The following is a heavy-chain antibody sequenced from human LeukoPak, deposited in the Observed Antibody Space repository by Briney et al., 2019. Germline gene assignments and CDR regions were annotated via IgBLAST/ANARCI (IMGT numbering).Heavy chain of an antibody. V-gene: IGHV3-23*01. CDR1: GGSISSYY. Sequence: ETLSLTCTVSGGSISSYYWSWVRQAPGKGLEWVSAISGSGGSTYYADSVKGRFTISRDNSKNTLYLQMNSLRAEDTAVYYCAKVGRGYFDYWGQGTLVTVSS. D-gene: IGHD3-10*01. CDR3: AKVGRGYFDY. J-gene: IGHJ4*02. CDR2: ISGSGGST.